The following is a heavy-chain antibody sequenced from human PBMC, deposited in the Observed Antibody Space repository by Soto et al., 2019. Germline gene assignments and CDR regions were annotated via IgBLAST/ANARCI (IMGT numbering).Heavy chain of an antibody. D-gene: IGHD4-17*01. CDR1: GFSLSNARMG. CDR2: IFSNDEK. J-gene: IGHJ6*02. CDR3: ARHVSYGDYYYCYGMDV. V-gene: IGHV2-26*01. Sequence: QVTLKESGPVLVKPTETLTLTCTVSGFSLSNARMGVSWIRQPPGKALEWLAHIFSNDEKSYSTSLKSRLTISKDTSKSHVVLTMTNMDPVDTATYYCARHVSYGDYYYCYGMDVWGQGTTVTVSS.